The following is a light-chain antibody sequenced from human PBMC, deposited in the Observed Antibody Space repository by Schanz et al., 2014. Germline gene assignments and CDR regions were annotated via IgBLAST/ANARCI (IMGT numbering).Light chain of an antibody. V-gene: IGKV1-13*02. Sequence: AIQLTQSPSSLSASVGDRVTITCRASQDIRSALAWYQQKPGKPPNLLIYEASSLESGVPSRFSGSGSGTDFTLSISSLQPEDVATYYCQKYNSDPQFGQGTRLEIK. CDR3: QKYNSDPQ. J-gene: IGKJ5*01. CDR1: QDIRSA. CDR2: EAS.